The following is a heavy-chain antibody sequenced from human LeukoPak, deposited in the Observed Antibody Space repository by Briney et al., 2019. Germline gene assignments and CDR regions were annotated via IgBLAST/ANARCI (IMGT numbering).Heavy chain of an antibody. CDR3: ARDYNYAMDV. Sequence: PGGSLRLSCAASGFTFSHYSMNWVRQAPGKGLEWVSYISGSSRDTYYADSVKGRFTISRDDAKTSLCLQMSGLRDEDTAVYCCARDYNYAMDVWGQGTTVTVSS. CDR2: ISGSSRDT. J-gene: IGHJ6*02. CDR1: GFTFSHYS. V-gene: IGHV3-21*05.